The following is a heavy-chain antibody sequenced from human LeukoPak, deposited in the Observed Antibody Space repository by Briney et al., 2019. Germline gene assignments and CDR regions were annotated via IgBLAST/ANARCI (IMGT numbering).Heavy chain of an antibody. J-gene: IGHJ4*02. CDR1: GFTFSSYA. CDR2: ITGSGGST. V-gene: IGHV3-23*01. CDR3: AKPMREGNYGDYLI. Sequence: GGSLRLFCAASGFTFSSYAMSWVRQAPGKGLEWVSAITGSGGSTFYADSVKGRFTISRDNSKNTLFLQMASLRADDTAVYYCAKPMREGNYGDYLIWGQGTLVTVSS. D-gene: IGHD4-17*01.